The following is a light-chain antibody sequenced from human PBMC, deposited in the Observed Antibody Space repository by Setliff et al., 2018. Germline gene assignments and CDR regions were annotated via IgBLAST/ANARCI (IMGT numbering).Light chain of an antibody. CDR2: QSV. V-gene: IGLV1-44*01. J-gene: IGLJ2*01. CDR1: SSNIGSRA. Sequence: QSALTQPPSASGTPGQRATISCSGSSSNIGSRAVNWYQQLPGTAPKLLIYQSVQRPSGVPDRFSGSKSGTSASLAVIGLQSEDEADYYCSTWDDSLGAVVFGGGTKVTV. CDR3: STWDDSLGAVV.